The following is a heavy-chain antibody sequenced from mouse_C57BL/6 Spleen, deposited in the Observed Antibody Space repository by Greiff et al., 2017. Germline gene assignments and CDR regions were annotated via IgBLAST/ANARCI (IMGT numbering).Heavy chain of an antibody. CDR2: INPSNGGT. D-gene: IGHD2-4*01. V-gene: IGHV1-53*01. CDR1: GYTFTSYW. Sequence: VKLQQPGTELVKPGASVKLSCKASGYTFTSYWMHWVKQRPGQGLEWIGNINPSNGGTNYNEKFKSKATLTVDKSSSTAYMQLSSLTSDDSAVYYCAYYDYDGYAMDYWGQGTSVTVSS. CDR3: AYYDYDGYAMDY. J-gene: IGHJ4*01.